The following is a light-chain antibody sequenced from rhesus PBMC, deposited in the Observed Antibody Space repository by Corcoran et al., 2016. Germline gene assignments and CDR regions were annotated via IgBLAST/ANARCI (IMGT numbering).Light chain of an antibody. Sequence: DIQMTQSPSALSASVGDRVTISCRASQNIASNVAWYQQKPGEAPKLLIYATSTLQTGIPPRFSGSGLETHFTLTIISLQPEDSATYYCQQYYDDPLTFGGGTKVEI. J-gene: IGKJ4*01. CDR2: ATS. CDR3: QQYYDDPLT. V-gene: IGKV1S8*01. CDR1: QNIASN.